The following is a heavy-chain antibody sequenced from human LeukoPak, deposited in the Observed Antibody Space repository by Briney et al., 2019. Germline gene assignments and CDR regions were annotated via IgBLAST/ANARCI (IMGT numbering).Heavy chain of an antibody. CDR2: VNPNSGCT. CDR3: SRYPTATYYYDSQPGVAFDI. V-gene: IGHV1-2*02. CDR1: CCNFTGNY. J-gene: IGHJ3*02. Sequence: ASVKVSCKASCCNFTGNYMNWVRRALGQGHEGMVGVNPNSGCTNYSQKFQGRVTMIRDASIITAYMVLRRRRSDAAAAYYCSRYPTATYYYDSQPGVAFDIWGQGTMVTVSS. D-gene: IGHD3-22*01.